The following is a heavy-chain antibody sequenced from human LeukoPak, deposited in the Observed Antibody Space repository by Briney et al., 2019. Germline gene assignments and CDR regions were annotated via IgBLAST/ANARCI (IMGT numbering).Heavy chain of an antibody. D-gene: IGHD2-2*01. J-gene: IGHJ5*02. CDR3: ARHRDIVVVLFDP. Sequence: SETLSLTCTVSGGSISSGDYYWSWIRQPPGKGLEWIGYIYYSGSTYYNPSLKSRVTISVDTSKNQFSLKLSSVTAADTAVYYCARHRDIVVVLFDPWGQGTLVTVSS. V-gene: IGHV4-30-4*08. CDR1: GGSISSGDYY. CDR2: IYYSGST.